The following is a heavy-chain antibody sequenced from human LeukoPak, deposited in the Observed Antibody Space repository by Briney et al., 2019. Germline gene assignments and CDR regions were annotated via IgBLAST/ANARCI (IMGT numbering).Heavy chain of an antibody. J-gene: IGHJ5*02. CDR1: GYTFTSYY. CDR2: INPSGGST. CDR3: ASSSRPDNWFDP. D-gene: IGHD2-2*01. Sequence: ASVKVSCKASGYTFTSYYMHWVRQAPGQGLEWMGIINPSGGSTSYAQKFQGRVTMTRDMSTSTVYMELSSLRSEDTAVYYCASSSRPDNWFDPWGQGTLVTVSS. V-gene: IGHV1-46*03.